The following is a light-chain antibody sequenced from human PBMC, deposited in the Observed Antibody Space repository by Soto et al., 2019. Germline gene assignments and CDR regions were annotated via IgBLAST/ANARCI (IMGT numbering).Light chain of an antibody. V-gene: IGLV2-14*01. Sequence: QSVLTQPASVSGSPGQSITISCTGTSSDVVGYNYVSWYQQHPGKAPKLMIYEVSNRPSGVSNRSSGSKSGNTASLTISGIQAEDEADYYCSSYTSSSTYVFGTGTKLTVL. CDR3: SSYTSSSTYV. CDR1: SSDVVGYNY. CDR2: EVS. J-gene: IGLJ1*01.